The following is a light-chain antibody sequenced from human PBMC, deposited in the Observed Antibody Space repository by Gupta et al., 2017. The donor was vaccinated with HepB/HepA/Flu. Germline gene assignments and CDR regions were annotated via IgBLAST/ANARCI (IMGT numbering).Light chain of an antibody. CDR1: QSVSSN. J-gene: IGKJ1*01. CDR2: GAS. Sequence: EIVMTQSPATLSVSPGERATLSCRASQSVSSNLAWYQQKPGQAPRLLIYGASTRATRIPARFSGSRSVTEFTLTISSMQSEHFTVYYCQQYNNWPRTLGPGTKVEMK. CDR3: QQYNNWPRT. V-gene: IGKV3-15*01.